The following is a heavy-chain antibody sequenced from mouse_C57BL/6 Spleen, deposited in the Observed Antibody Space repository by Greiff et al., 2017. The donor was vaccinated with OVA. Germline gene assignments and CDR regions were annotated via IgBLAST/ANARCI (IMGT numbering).Heavy chain of an antibody. D-gene: IGHD2-12*01. CDR3: ARSYDGGFAY. V-gene: IGHV1-69*01. J-gene: IGHJ3*01. CDR2: IDPSDSYT. CDR1: GYTFTSYW. Sequence: QVQLQQPGAELVMPGASVKLSCKASGYTFTSYWMHWVKQRPGQGLEWIGEIDPSDSYTNYNQKFKGKSTLTVDKSSSTAYMQLSSLTSEDSAVYYCARSYDGGFAYWGQGTLVTVSA.